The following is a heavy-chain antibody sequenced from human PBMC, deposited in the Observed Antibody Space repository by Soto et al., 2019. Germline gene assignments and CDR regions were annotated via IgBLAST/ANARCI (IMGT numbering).Heavy chain of an antibody. Sequence: HSETLSLTSTVYGDSITNNHWWSWVRQPPGKGPELIGEIYHTGIANYNPSLESRVAFSVDKSKNQFSLSLTSVTAADTAVYYCVSKLGPYYYGLDVWGQGTTVTVSS. CDR3: VSKLGPYYYGLDV. D-gene: IGHD3-16*01. CDR1: GDSITNNHW. V-gene: IGHV4-4*02. J-gene: IGHJ6*02. CDR2: IYHTGIA.